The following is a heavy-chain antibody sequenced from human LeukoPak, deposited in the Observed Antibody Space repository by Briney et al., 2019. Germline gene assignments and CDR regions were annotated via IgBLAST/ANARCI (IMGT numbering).Heavy chain of an antibody. CDR2: IVVGSGNT. CDR3: AAPHYDILLNYYYYGMDV. CDR1: GFTFTSSA. Sequence: ASVKVSCKASGFTFTSSAVQWVRQARGQRLEWIGCIVVGSGNTNYAQKFQERVTITRDMSTSTAYMELSSLRSEDTAVYYCAAPHYDILLNYYYYGMDVWGKGTTVTVSS. V-gene: IGHV1-58*01. J-gene: IGHJ6*04. D-gene: IGHD3-9*01.